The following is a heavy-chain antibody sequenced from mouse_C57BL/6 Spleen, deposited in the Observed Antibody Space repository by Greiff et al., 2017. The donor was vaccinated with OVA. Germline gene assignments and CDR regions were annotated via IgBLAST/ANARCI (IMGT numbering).Heavy chain of an antibody. J-gene: IGHJ2*01. D-gene: IGHD1-1*01. CDR1: GFTFSSYA. V-gene: IGHV5-9-1*02. CDR2: ISSGGDYI. Sequence: EVMLVESGEGLVKPGGSLKLSCAASGFTFSSYAMSWVRQTPEKRLEWVAYISSGGDYIYYADPVKGRFTISRDNARNTLYLQMSSLKSEDTAMDYCTRNYYGSRSYFDYWGQGTTLTVSS. CDR3: TRNYYGSRSYFDY.